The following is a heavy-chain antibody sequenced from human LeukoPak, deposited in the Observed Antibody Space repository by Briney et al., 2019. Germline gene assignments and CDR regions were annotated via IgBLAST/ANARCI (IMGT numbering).Heavy chain of an antibody. Sequence: GGSLRLSCAASGFTFSSYSMNWVRQAPGKGLEWVSYISSSSSTIYYAGSVKGRFTISRDNAKNSLYLQMNSPRAEDTAVYYCARDSWVEWELLTEAYFDYWGQGTLVTVSS. V-gene: IGHV3-48*01. CDR3: ARDSWVEWELLTEAYFDY. CDR1: GFTFSSYS. D-gene: IGHD1-26*01. CDR2: ISSSSSTI. J-gene: IGHJ4*02.